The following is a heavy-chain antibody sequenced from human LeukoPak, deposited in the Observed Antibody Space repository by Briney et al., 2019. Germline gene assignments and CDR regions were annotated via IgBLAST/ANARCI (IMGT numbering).Heavy chain of an antibody. D-gene: IGHD2-2*01. CDR2: IKKDGSEK. CDR3: AREMDSPGYCSSTSCSPADY. Sequence: PGGSLRLSCAASGFTFSSYWMSWVRQAPGKGLEWVANIKKDGSEKYYVDSVKGRFTISRDNAKTSLYLQMNSLRAEDTALYYCAREMDSPGYCSSTSCSPADYWGQGTLVTVSS. CDR1: GFTFSSYW. J-gene: IGHJ4*02. V-gene: IGHV3-7*03.